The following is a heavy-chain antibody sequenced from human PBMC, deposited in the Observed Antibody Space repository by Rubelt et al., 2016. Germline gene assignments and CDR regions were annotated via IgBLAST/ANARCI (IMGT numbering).Heavy chain of an antibody. CDR2: ISNSGST. CDR1: GGSISSYS. Sequence: QVQLQESGPGLVKPSETLSLTCTVSGGSISSYSWSWIRQPPGKGLEWIGYISNSGSTSYNPSLKSRVTISLDTSKNQFSPMVSFVTAPETAVYYGARHASGANSYYDYWGQGTLVTVSS. CDR3: ARHASGANSYYDY. J-gene: IGHJ4*02. D-gene: IGHD4-11*01. V-gene: IGHV4-59*01.